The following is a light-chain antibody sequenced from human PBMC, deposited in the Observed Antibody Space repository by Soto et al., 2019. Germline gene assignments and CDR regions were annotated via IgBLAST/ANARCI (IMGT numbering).Light chain of an antibody. Sequence: EIVLTHSPGTLSLSPGERATLSCTASQGVSSSYLAWYQQKPDQAPRLLIYGASSTATSIPDRFSVRWSGSDFTHTICRLEPDDYAVDYCQQYGSSRTFGHRTKVQSK. CDR1: QGVSSSY. V-gene: IGKV3-20*01. CDR2: GAS. J-gene: IGKJ1*01. CDR3: QQYGSSRT.